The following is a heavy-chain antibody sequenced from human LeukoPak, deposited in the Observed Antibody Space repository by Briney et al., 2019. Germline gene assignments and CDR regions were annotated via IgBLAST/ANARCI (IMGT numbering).Heavy chain of an antibody. CDR2: IYTSGST. V-gene: IGHV4-4*07. Sequence: PPETLSLTCTVSGGSISSYYWSWIRQPAGKGLEWIGRIYTSGSTNYNPSLKSRVTMSVDTSKNQFSLKLSSVTAADTAVYYCASGYYDSSGYFVDYWGQGTLVTVSS. CDR1: GGSISSYY. D-gene: IGHD3-22*01. J-gene: IGHJ4*02. CDR3: ASGYYDSSGYFVDY.